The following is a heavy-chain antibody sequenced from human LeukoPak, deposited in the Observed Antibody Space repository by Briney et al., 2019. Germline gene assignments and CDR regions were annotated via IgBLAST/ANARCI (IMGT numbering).Heavy chain of an antibody. CDR3: AGDLDY. CDR2: IYHSGTT. Sequence: KPSETLSLTCTVSGYSISSGYFWGWVRQPPGKGLEWIGSIYHSGTTYYTPSLKSRVTISVDTSKNQFSLRLSSVTAADTAVYYCAGDLDYWGQGILVIVSS. CDR1: GYSISSGYF. V-gene: IGHV4-38-2*02. J-gene: IGHJ4*02.